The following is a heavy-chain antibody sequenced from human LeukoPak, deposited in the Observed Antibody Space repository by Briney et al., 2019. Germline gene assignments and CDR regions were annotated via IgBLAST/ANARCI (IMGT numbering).Heavy chain of an antibody. CDR1: GGSFSGYY. V-gene: IGHV4-34*01. J-gene: IGHJ4*02. Sequence: SEALSLTCAVYGGSFSGYYWSWIRQPPGKGLEWIGEINHSGSTNYNPSLKSRATMSIDTTKNPFSLKLRSVTAADTAVYFCARAGIAGSPSGYWGQGTLVTVSS. CDR3: ARAGIAGSPSGY. CDR2: INHSGST. D-gene: IGHD6-13*01.